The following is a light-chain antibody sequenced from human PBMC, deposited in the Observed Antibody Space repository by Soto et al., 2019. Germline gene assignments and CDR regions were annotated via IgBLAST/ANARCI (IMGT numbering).Light chain of an antibody. CDR2: EVI. V-gene: IGLV2-8*01. CDR1: SSDVGGYNL. J-gene: IGLJ3*02. Sequence: QSALTQPPSASGSPGQSVTISCTGTSSDVGGYNLVSWYQQHPGKAPKLMIYEVIKLPSGVPDRFSGSKSGNTASLTVSGLQAEDEADYFCSSHGGGNNWGVFDGGTKLTVL. CDR3: SSHGGGNNWGV.